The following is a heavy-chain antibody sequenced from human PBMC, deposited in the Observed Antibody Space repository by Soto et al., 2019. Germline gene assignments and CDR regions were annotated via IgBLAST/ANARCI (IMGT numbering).Heavy chain of an antibody. J-gene: IGHJ6*02. CDR1: GFTFSDFY. D-gene: IGHD5-12*01. V-gene: IGHV3-11*01. CDR3: VREPPPDSDTDYMDV. Sequence: PGGSLRLSCAASGFTFSDFYMSWVRQAPGKGLEWISYISSSGSLIYYADSVKGRFTISRDNANDSLYLQMNSLRVEDTAVYYCVREPPPDSDTDYMDVWGQGNTVTVSS. CDR2: ISSSGSLI.